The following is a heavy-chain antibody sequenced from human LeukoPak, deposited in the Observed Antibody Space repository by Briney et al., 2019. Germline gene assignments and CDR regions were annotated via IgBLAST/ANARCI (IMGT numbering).Heavy chain of an antibody. D-gene: IGHD6-19*01. Sequence: GSSVKVSCKASGGTFSSYAISWVRQAPGQGLEWMGGIIPIFGTANYAQKFQGRVTITTDGSTSTAYMELSSLRSEDTAVYYCASKRTYSSGWYGDYWGQGTLVTVSS. V-gene: IGHV1-69*05. CDR2: IIPIFGTA. CDR1: GGTFSSYA. CDR3: ASKRTYSSGWYGDY. J-gene: IGHJ4*02.